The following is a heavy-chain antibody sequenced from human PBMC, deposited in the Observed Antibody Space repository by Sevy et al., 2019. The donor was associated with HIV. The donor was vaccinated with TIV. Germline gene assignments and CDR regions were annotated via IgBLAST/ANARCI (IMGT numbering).Heavy chain of an antibody. CDR1: RFTFSSYA. V-gene: IGHV3-23*01. CDR3: AKDKWRYGYCSSTSCPESYYYYGMDV. CDR2: ISGSGGST. J-gene: IGHJ6*02. Sequence: GGSLRLSCVASRFTFSSYAMSWVRQAPGKGLEWVSGISGSGGSTYYADSVKGRFTISRDNPKNTLYLQMKSLRVEDTAVYYCAKDKWRYGYCSSTSCPESYYYYGMDVWGQGTTVTVSS. D-gene: IGHD2-2*03.